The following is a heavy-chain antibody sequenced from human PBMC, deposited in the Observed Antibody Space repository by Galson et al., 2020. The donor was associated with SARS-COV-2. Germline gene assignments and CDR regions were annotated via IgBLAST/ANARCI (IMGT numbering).Heavy chain of an antibody. V-gene: IGHV4-34*01. CDR2: VNHSGST. J-gene: IGHJ4*02. CDR3: SRADYFDSSDYYVSSFDY. D-gene: IGHD3-22*01. Sequence: SETLSLTCAVYSGSFSGYYWSWIRQPPGKGLEWIGEVNHSGSTNYNPSLKSRVTISVDTSKNQFSLKLSSVTAADTAVYYCSRADYFDSSDYYVSSFDYWGQGTLVTVTS. CDR1: SGSFSGYY.